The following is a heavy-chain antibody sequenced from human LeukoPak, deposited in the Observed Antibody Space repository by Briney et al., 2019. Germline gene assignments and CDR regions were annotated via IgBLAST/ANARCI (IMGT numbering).Heavy chain of an antibody. J-gene: IGHJ3*02. D-gene: IGHD1-14*01. Sequence: GASVKVSCKVSGYTLTELSMHGVRQAPGKGLEWMGGFDPEDGETNYAQKFQGRVTITADKSTSTAYMELSSLRSEDTAVYYCAREGPEGFSAFDIWGQGTMVTVSS. CDR1: GYTLTELS. V-gene: IGHV1-24*01. CDR3: AREGPEGFSAFDI. CDR2: FDPEDGET.